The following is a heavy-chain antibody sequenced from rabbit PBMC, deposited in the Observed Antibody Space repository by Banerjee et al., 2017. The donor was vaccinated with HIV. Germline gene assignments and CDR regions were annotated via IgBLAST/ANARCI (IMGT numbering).Heavy chain of an antibody. V-gene: IGHV1S45*01. D-gene: IGHD4-1*01. Sequence: EESGGGLVQPEGSLTLTCTASGLSFSSSYWICWVRQAPGKGLEWIACIYAGSSGSGSTYYASWAKGRFTISKTSSTTVTLQMTSLTAADTATYFCARDLAGVVGWNLNLWGPGTLVTVS. J-gene: IGHJ4*01. CDR1: GLSFSSSYW. CDR2: IYAGSSGSGST. CDR3: ARDLAGVVGWNLNL.